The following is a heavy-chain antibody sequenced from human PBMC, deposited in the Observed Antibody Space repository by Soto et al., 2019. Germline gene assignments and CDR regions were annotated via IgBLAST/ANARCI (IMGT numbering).Heavy chain of an antibody. J-gene: IGHJ4*02. CDR1: GGSISSYY. CDR3: SRGGASGATTNY. Sequence: QVQLQESGPGLVKPSETVSLRCTVSGGSISSYYWSWIRQPPGKGLEWIGNIYYSGTTDYNPSHTSRVTMSVDKSRNQVPLKLRSVTAADTAMYHCSRGGASGATTNYWGQGTLVTVSS. V-gene: IGHV4-59*01. CDR2: IYYSGTT. D-gene: IGHD3-10*01.